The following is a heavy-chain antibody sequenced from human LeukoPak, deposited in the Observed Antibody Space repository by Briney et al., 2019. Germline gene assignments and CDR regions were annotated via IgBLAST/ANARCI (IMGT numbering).Heavy chain of an antibody. D-gene: IGHD3-10*01. CDR3: ARDGWFGELDKDHFDY. J-gene: IGHJ4*02. CDR1: GFTFSDYH. V-gene: IGHV3-11*06. CDR2: ISLSSTYT. Sequence: GGSLRLSCAASGFTFSDYHMSWIRQAPGKGLEWVSYISLSSTYTNYADSVKGRFAISRDNAKNLLYLQMNSLRVEDTAVYYCARDGWFGELDKDHFDYWGQGTLVTVSS.